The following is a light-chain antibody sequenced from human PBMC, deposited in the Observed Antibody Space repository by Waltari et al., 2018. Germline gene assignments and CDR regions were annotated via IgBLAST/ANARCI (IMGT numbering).Light chain of an antibody. CDR1: SSDVGGYHY. Sequence: QSALTQPRSVSGSPGQSVTLSRTGTSSDVGGYHYVAWYQQHPGKAPKLMIYDVSKRPSGVPDRFSGSKSGNTASLTISGLQAEDEADYYCCSYAGSYTYVVFGGGTKLTVL. CDR3: CSYAGSYTYVV. CDR2: DVS. J-gene: IGLJ2*01. V-gene: IGLV2-11*01.